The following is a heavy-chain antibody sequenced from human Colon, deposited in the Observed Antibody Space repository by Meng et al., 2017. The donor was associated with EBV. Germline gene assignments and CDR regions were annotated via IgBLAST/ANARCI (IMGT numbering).Heavy chain of an antibody. J-gene: IGHJ4*02. CDR1: GGSISSSHYY. CDR3: ARRRGGSGRDC. D-gene: IGHD3-10*01. CDR2: IYHSGST. Sequence: LPLKESGPGVVKPSETLSLTGTVSGGSISSSHYYWGWVRQPPGKGLQWIGTIYHSGSTSYNPSLQSRVTMFVDTSKNQFSLMLTSVTATDTAVYYCARRRGGSGRDCWGQGTLVTVSS. V-gene: IGHV4-39*01.